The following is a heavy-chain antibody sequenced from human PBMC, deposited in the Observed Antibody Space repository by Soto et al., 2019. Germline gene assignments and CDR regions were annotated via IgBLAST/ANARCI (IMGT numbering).Heavy chain of an antibody. CDR2: VYYGGAIFYSGNI. Sequence: SETLSLTCTVSGDSISSSNSHWGWTRQPPVKGLEYIGSVYYGGAIFYSGNIYYNPSLKSRVTISVDTSNNQFSLKLTSVTAADTAVYYCARVHVMVVAGSTFDYWGHGTLVTVSS. J-gene: IGHJ4*01. CDR1: GDSISSSNSH. V-gene: IGHV4-39*07. D-gene: IGHD6-19*01. CDR3: ARVHVMVVAGSTFDY.